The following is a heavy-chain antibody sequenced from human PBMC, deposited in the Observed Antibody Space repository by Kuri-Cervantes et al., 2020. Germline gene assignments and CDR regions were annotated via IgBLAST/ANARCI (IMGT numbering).Heavy chain of an antibody. Sequence: GGSLRLSCAASRFVFSSYAMHWVRQAPGKGLEWVAVISHDGSNTYYADSVKGRFTISRDNSKNTLYLQMNSLGAEDTAVYYCARDGVAVAGTPLYYYYGMDVWGQGTTVTVSS. CDR2: ISHDGSNT. D-gene: IGHD6-19*01. CDR1: RFVFSSYA. CDR3: ARDGVAVAGTPLYYYYGMDV. J-gene: IGHJ6*02. V-gene: IGHV3-30*14.